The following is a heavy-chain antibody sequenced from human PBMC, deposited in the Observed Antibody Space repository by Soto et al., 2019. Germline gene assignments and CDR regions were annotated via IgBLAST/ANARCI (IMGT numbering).Heavy chain of an antibody. CDR1: GGSFSGYY. Sequence: QVQLQQWGAGLLKPSETLSLTCAVYGGSFSGYYWSWIRQPPGKGLEWIGEINHSGSTNYNPSLKTRVTRSVATSKNQFSLKLSSVTAADTAVYYCARGPRSGGFGPRIPLGYWGQGTLVTVSS. J-gene: IGHJ4*02. CDR3: ARGPRSGGFGPRIPLGY. CDR2: INHSGST. D-gene: IGHD2-8*02. V-gene: IGHV4-34*01.